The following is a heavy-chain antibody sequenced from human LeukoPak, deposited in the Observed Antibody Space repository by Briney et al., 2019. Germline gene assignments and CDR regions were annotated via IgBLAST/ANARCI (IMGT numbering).Heavy chain of an antibody. Sequence: AGGSLRLSCAASGFTFSSYAMSWVRQAPGKGLEWVSAISGSGGSTYYADSVKGRFTISRDNSKNTLYLQMNSLRAEDTAVYYCAKAEQWLGDFDYWGQGTLVTVSS. CDR3: AKAEQWLGDFDY. V-gene: IGHV3-23*01. CDR1: GFTFSSYA. J-gene: IGHJ4*02. D-gene: IGHD6-19*01. CDR2: ISGSGGST.